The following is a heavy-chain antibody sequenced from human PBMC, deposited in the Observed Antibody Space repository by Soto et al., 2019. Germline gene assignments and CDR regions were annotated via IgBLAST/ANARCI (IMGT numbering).Heavy chain of an antibody. Sequence: SVKVSCKASGGTFSSYAISWVRQAPGQGLEWMGGIIPIFGTANYAQKFQGRVTITADESTSTAYMELSSLRSEDTAVYYCARDIPRDYYDSSGYYGYKWFDPWGQGTLVTVSS. CDR1: GGTFSSYA. J-gene: IGHJ5*02. D-gene: IGHD3-22*01. V-gene: IGHV1-69*13. CDR3: ARDIPRDYYDSSGYYGYKWFDP. CDR2: IIPIFGTA.